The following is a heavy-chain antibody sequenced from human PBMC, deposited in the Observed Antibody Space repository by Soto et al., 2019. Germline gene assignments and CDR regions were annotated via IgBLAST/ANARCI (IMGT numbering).Heavy chain of an antibody. D-gene: IGHD5-12*01. CDR2: ISGSGGST. Sequence: EVQLLESGGGLVQPGGSLRLSCAASGFTFSSYAMTWVRQAPGKGLEWVSGISGSGGSTYYADSVKGRFTFSRDNSKHTLYLQMNSLRAEDTALYYCAKAQYSGYEFSLNLDSGGQGTLVTVSS. CDR3: AKAQYSGYEFSLNLDS. CDR1: GFTFSSYA. V-gene: IGHV3-23*01. J-gene: IGHJ4*02.